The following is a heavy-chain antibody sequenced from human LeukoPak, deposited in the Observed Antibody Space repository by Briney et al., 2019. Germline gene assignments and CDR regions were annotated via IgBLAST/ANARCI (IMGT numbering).Heavy chain of an antibody. CDR1: GGSSSGYY. V-gene: IGHV4-34*01. CDR2: INHSGST. Sequence: SETLSLTCAVYGGSSSGYYWSWIRQPPGKGLEWIVEINHSGSTNYNPSLKSRVTISVDTSKNQFSLKLSSVTAADTAVYYCARGPRRYGVVVPAAPSGAFDIWGQGTMVTVSS. CDR3: ARGPRRYGVVVPAAPSGAFDI. J-gene: IGHJ3*02. D-gene: IGHD2-2*01.